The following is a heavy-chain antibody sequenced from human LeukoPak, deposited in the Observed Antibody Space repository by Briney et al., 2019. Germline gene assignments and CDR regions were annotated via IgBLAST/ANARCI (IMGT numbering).Heavy chain of an antibody. Sequence: PGGSLRLSCAASGFTFSSYGMHWVRQAPGKGLEWVAVISYDGSNKYYADSVKGRFTISRDNSKNTLYLQMNSLRAEDTAVYYCAKLSQNSPIDYWGQGTLVTVSS. CDR2: ISYDGSNK. CDR1: GFTFSSYG. CDR3: AKLSQNSPIDY. V-gene: IGHV3-30*18. J-gene: IGHJ4*02. D-gene: IGHD1-7*01.